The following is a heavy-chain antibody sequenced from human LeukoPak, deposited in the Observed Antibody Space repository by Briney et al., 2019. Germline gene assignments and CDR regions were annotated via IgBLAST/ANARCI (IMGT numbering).Heavy chain of an antibody. Sequence: SETLSLTCIVSGGSISSISSNNYHWAWIRQPPGKGLEWIGSIYYSGSTYYNPSLKSRVTISVDTSKNQFSLKLSSVTAADTALYYCAREMGVVTAHGIDVWGQGTTVTVSS. J-gene: IGHJ6*02. CDR1: GGSISSISSNNYH. CDR2: IYYSGST. V-gene: IGHV4-39*02. D-gene: IGHD4-23*01. CDR3: AREMGVVTAHGIDV.